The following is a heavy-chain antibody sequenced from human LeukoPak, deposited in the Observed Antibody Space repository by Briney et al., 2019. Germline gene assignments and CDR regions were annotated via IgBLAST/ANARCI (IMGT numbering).Heavy chain of an antibody. Sequence: GGSLRLSCAASGFTFSSYAMSWVRQAPGKGLEWVSAISGSGGSTYYADSVKGRFTISRDNSKNTLYLQMNSLRAEDTAVYYCAKDEGGARSDYYDSSGYSLYWGQGTLVTVSS. V-gene: IGHV3-23*01. CDR1: GFTFSSYA. D-gene: IGHD3-22*01. CDR3: AKDEGGARSDYYDSSGYSLY. CDR2: ISGSGGST. J-gene: IGHJ4*02.